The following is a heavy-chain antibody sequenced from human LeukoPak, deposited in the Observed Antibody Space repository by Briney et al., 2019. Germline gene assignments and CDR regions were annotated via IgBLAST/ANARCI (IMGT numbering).Heavy chain of an antibody. V-gene: IGHV3-23*01. CDR2: IGDTT. D-gene: IGHD1-26*01. Sequence: SGFXXXIYAMSWVRQAPGKGLEWVSAIGDTTYYADSVEGRFTISRDNSKNTLYLQMNSLRAEDAAIYYCAKAFAFVGANFFDYWGQGTLVTVSS. CDR3: AKAFAFVGANFFDY. CDR1: GFXXXIYA. J-gene: IGHJ4*02.